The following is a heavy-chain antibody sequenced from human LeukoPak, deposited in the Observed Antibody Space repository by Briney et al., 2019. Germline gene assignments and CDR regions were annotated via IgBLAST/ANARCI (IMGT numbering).Heavy chain of an antibody. CDR1: GGSISSYY. CDR2: IYYSGST. J-gene: IGHJ4*02. CDR3: ARQGRERTFDY. D-gene: IGHD1-1*01. Sequence: TSETLSLTCTVSGGSISSYYWSWIRQPPGKGLEWTGYIYYSGSTNYNPSLKSRVTISVDTSKNQFSLKLSSVTAADTAVYYCARQGRERTFDYWGQGTLVTVSS. V-gene: IGHV4-59*08.